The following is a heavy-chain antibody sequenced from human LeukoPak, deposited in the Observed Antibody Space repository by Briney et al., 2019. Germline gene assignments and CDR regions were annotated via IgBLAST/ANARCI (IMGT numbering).Heavy chain of an antibody. V-gene: IGHV3-30*02. CDR1: GFTFSSYG. CDR3: AKDLGLRFLEWLPDY. Sequence: GGSLRLSCAASGFTFSSYGMHWVRQAPGKGLEWVAFIRYDGSNKYYADSVKGRFTISRDNSKNTLYLQMNSLRAEDTAVYYCAKDLGLRFLEWLPDYWGQGTLVTVSS. J-gene: IGHJ4*02. D-gene: IGHD3-3*01. CDR2: IRYDGSNK.